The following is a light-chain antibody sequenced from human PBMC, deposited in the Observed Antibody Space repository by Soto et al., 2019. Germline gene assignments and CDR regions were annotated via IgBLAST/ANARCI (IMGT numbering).Light chain of an antibody. CDR3: QQYGNRPLT. V-gene: IGKV1-33*01. CDR2: DAS. J-gene: IGKJ5*01. Sequence: DIQMTQSPTSLSASVGDRVTITCQASQDISNYLNWYQQKPGKAPKLLIYDASNLETGVPSRFSGNGSGTDFNFTIASLQPEDIATYHCQQYGNRPLTFGQGTRLDIK. CDR1: QDISNY.